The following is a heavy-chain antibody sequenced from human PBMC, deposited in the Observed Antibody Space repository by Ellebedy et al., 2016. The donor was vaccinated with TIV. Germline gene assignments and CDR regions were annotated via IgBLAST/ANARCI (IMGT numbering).Heavy chain of an antibody. CDR2: ISSSSSYI. J-gene: IGHJ4*02. V-gene: IGHV3-21*01. CDR1: GFTFSSYS. CDR3: ARDATGLTMVRGVIMSYFDY. Sequence: GESLKISXAASGFTFSSYSMNWVRQAPGKGLEWVSSISSSSSYIYYADSVKGRFTISRDNAKNSLYLQMNSLRAEDTAVYYCARDATGLTMVRGVIMSYFDYWGQGTLVTVSS. D-gene: IGHD3-10*01.